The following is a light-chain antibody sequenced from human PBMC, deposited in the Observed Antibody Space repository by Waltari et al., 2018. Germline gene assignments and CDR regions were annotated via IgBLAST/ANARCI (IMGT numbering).Light chain of an antibody. CDR1: SSNIGNNY. V-gene: IGLV1-51*02. CDR3: GTWDSRLSAAV. J-gene: IGLJ7*01. CDR2: ENK. Sequence: QSVLTQPPSVSAAPGQKVTISCSGSSSNIGNNYVSWYHQLPGTAPKLLIYENKERLLGIHDRFAGAKYGTSATLGITGLQTGDEADDHCGTWDSRLSAAVFGGGTQLTVL.